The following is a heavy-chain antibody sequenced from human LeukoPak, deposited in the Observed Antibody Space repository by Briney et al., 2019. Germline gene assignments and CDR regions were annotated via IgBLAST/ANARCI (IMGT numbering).Heavy chain of an antibody. Sequence: GGSLRLSCAASGFTVSSNYMCWVRQAPGKGLEWVSVIYSGGSTYYADSVKGRFTISRDNSKNTLYLQMNSLRAEDSAVYYCARAGYCSGGSCYPHAGIDYWGQGTLVTVSS. V-gene: IGHV3-66*01. CDR2: IYSGGST. J-gene: IGHJ4*02. CDR3: ARAGYCSGGSCYPHAGIDY. CDR1: GFTVSSNY. D-gene: IGHD2-15*01.